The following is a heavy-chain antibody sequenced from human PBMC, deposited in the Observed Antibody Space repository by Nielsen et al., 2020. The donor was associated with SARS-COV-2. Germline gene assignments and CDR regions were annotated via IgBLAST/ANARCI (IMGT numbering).Heavy chain of an antibody. CDR2: ISYDGSDK. D-gene: IGHD6-19*01. V-gene: IGHV3-30*03. CDR1: GFTFRNYV. Sequence: GESLKISCAAAGFTFRNYVMHWVRQAPGKGLEWVAVISYDGSDKYYADSVKGRFTISRDNSKNTLYLHMNSLRAEDTAVYYCVTGGQWLVRHPYGMEVWGQGTTVTVSS. CDR3: VTGGQWLVRHPYGMEV. J-gene: IGHJ6*02.